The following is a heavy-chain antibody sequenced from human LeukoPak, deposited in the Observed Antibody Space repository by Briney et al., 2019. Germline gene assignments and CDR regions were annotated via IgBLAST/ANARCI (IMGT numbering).Heavy chain of an antibody. Sequence: PGGSLRLSCAASRFTFSSYWMSWVRQAPGKGLEWVVVIWYDGSNKYYADSVKGRFTISRDNSKNTLYLQMNSLRAEDTAVYYCAREGIVVVPAAISPYRWFDPWAREPWSPSPQ. CDR3: AREGIVVVPAAISPYRWFDP. V-gene: IGHV3-33*08. CDR2: IWYDGSNK. D-gene: IGHD2-2*01. J-gene: IGHJ5*02. CDR1: RFTFSSYW.